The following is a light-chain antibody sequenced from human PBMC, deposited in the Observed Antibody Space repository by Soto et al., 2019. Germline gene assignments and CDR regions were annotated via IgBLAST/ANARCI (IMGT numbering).Light chain of an antibody. V-gene: IGLV4-69*01. J-gene: IGLJ3*02. CDR2: LNSDGSH. CDR1: SGHSSYA. Sequence: QPVLTQSPSASASLGASVKLTCTLSSGHSSYAIAWHQQQPEKGPRYLLKLNSDGSHNKGDGIPDRFSGSSSGAERYLTISNLQSEDEADYYCQTWGTGIQVFGGGTKVTVL. CDR3: QTWGTGIQV.